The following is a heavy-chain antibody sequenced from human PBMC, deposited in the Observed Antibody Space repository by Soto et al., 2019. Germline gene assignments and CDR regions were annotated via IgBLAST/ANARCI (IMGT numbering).Heavy chain of an antibody. CDR3: ARVRGSTIFGVVNPHFDY. CDR1: GGSISSYY. J-gene: IGHJ4*02. Sequence: PSETLSLTCTVSGGSISSYYWSWIRQPPGKGLEWIGYIYYSGSTNYNPSLKSRVTISVDTSKNQFSLKLSSVTAADTAVYYCARVRGSTIFGVVNPHFDYWGQGTLVTVSS. V-gene: IGHV4-59*01. CDR2: IYYSGST. D-gene: IGHD3-3*01.